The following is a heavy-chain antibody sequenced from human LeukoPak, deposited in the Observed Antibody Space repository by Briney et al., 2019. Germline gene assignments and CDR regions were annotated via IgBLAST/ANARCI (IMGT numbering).Heavy chain of an antibody. V-gene: IGHV4-31*03. D-gene: IGHD1-7*01. CDR3: ARDPHNWNYGGGFDY. Sequence: SQTLSLTCTVSGGSISSGGYYWSWIRQHPGKGPEWIGYIYYSGSTYYNPSLKSRVTISVDTSKNQFSLKLSSVTAADTAVYYCARDPHNWNYGGGFDYWGQGTLVTVSS. CDR2: IYYSGST. CDR1: GGSISSGGYY. J-gene: IGHJ4*02.